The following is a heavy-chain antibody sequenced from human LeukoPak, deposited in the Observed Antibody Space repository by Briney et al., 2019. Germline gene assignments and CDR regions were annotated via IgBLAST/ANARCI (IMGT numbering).Heavy chain of an antibody. CDR3: ARHRYYYDSSGYYYQP. D-gene: IGHD3-22*01. Sequence: SETLSLTCTVSGASISSYYWSWIRQPPGKGLEWIGYIYYSGSTNYNPSLKSRATISVDTSKNQFSLRLSSVTAADTAVYYCARHRYYYDSSGYYYQPWGQGTLVTVSS. CDR1: GASISSYY. J-gene: IGHJ5*02. V-gene: IGHV4-59*01. CDR2: IYYSGST.